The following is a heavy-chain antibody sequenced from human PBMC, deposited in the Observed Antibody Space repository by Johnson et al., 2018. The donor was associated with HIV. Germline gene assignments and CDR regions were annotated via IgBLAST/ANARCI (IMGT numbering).Heavy chain of an antibody. CDR2: IYRGGST. CDR3: AKSIAAAGTNAFDI. J-gene: IGHJ3*02. CDR1: GFTVSSNS. D-gene: IGHD6-13*01. Sequence: VQLVESGGGLVQPGGSLRLSCAASGFTVSSNSMTWVRQAPGKGLEWVSLIYRGGSTYYADSVKGRFTISRDNSKNTLYLQMNSLRAEDTAVYYCAKSIAAAGTNAFDIWGQGTMVTVSS. V-gene: IGHV3-66*02.